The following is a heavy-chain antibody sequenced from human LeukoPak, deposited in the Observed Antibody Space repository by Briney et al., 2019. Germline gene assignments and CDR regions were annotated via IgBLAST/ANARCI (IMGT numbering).Heavy chain of an antibody. J-gene: IGHJ3*02. CDR2: ISAYNGNT. CDR3: ARDRSNSSPDCFDI. CDR1: GYTFTSYG. D-gene: IGHD6-6*01. Sequence: ASVKVSCKASGYTFTSYGISWVRQAPGQGLEWMGWISAYNGNTNYAQKLQGRVTMTTDTSTSTAYMELSSLRSEDTAVYYCARDRSNSSPDCFDIWGQGTLVTVSS. V-gene: IGHV1-18*01.